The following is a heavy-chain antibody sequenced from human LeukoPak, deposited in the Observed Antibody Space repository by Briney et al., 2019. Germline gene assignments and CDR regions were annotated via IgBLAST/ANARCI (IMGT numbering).Heavy chain of an antibody. Sequence: ASVKVSCKASGYTFTGYYMHWVRQAPGQGLEWMGWINPNSGGTNYAQKFQGRVTMTRDTSISTAYMELSRRRSDDTAVYYCARDWRGCSSTSCSARDWFDPWGQGTLVTVSS. J-gene: IGHJ5*02. CDR3: ARDWRGCSSTSCSARDWFDP. V-gene: IGHV1-2*02. CDR1: GYTFTGYY. D-gene: IGHD2-2*01. CDR2: INPNSGGT.